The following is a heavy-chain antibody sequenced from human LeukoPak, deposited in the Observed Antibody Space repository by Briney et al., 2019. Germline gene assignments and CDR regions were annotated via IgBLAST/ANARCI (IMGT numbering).Heavy chain of an antibody. Sequence: SETLSLTCAVYGGSFSGYYWSWIRQVPGKGLEWIGYFYNSGSSDYNPSLKSRATFSEDTSKNHFSLSLSAVTAADTAVYYCASPGPYYSETSGYLVFWGQGILVTVSS. CDR3: ASPGPYYSETSGYLVF. CDR1: GGSFSGYY. D-gene: IGHD3-22*01. CDR2: FYNSGSS. V-gene: IGHV4-34*11. J-gene: IGHJ4*02.